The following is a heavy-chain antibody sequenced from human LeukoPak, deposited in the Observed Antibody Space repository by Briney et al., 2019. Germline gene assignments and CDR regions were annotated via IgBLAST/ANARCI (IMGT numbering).Heavy chain of an antibody. J-gene: IGHJ4*02. CDR3: ARDRHGDLRHLFDY. V-gene: IGHV3-74*01. D-gene: IGHD4-17*01. Sequence: GGSLRLSCAASGFAFSNYWMHWVRQAPGKGLVGVSRINTDGTSTSYADSVQGRFTISRDNAKNTLFLQMNSLRAEDTAVYYCARDRHGDLRHLFDYWGQGTLVTVSS. CDR1: GFAFSNYW. CDR2: INTDGTST.